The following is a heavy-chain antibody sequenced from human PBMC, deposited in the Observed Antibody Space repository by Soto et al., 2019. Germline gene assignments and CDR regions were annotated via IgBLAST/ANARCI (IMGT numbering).Heavy chain of an antibody. V-gene: IGHV1-69*13. CDR1: GGTFSSYA. J-gene: IGHJ6*02. Sequence: SVKVSCKASGGTFSSYAISWVRQAPGQGLEWMGGIIPIFGTANYAQKFQGRVTITADESTSTAYMELSSLRSEDTAVYYCARDDAPTVTTDYYYYGMDVWGQGTTVTVSS. CDR3: ARDDAPTVTTDYYYYGMDV. CDR2: IIPIFGTA. D-gene: IGHD4-17*01.